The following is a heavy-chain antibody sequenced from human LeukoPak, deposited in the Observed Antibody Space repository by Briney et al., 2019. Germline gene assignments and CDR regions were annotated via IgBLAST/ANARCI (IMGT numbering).Heavy chain of an antibody. V-gene: IGHV1-8*01. CDR1: GYTFTSYD. CDR3: ARGRKTGTRVAVDI. CDR2: MGPNNGNT. Sequence: ASVKVSCRASGYTFTSYDINWVRQAPGQGLEWMGWMGPNNGNTGYAQKVQGRVTMTRNTSISTAYMELSSLRSEDTAVYYCARGRKTGTRVAVDIWGQGTMVTVSS. J-gene: IGHJ3*02.